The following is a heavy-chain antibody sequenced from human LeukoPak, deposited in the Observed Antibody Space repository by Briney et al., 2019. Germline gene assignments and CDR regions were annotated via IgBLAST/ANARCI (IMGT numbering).Heavy chain of an antibody. J-gene: IGHJ4*02. Sequence: GGSLRLSCAASGFTFSDYYMSWIRQAPGKGLEWVSYISSSGSTIYYADSVKGRFTISRDNAKNSLYLQMNSLRAEDTAVYYCASGLYCGGDCYHWPQFDYWGQGTLVTVSS. CDR1: GFTFSDYY. V-gene: IGHV3-11*01. CDR2: ISSSGSTI. CDR3: ASGLYCGGDCYHWPQFDY. D-gene: IGHD2-21*02.